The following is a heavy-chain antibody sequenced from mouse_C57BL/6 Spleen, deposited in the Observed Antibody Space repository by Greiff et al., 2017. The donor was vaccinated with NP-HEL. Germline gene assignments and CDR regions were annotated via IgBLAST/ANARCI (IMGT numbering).Heavy chain of an antibody. CDR2: IDPETGGT. D-gene: IGHD2-1*01. CDR3: TLAGGNSGAMDY. CDR1: GYTFTDYE. J-gene: IGHJ4*01. Sequence: QVQLQQSGAELVRPGASVTLSCKASGYTFTDYEMHWVKQTPVHGLEWIGAIDPETGGTAYNQKFKGKAILTADKSSSTAYMELRSLTSEDSAVYYCTLAGGNSGAMDYWGQGTSVTVSS. V-gene: IGHV1-15*01.